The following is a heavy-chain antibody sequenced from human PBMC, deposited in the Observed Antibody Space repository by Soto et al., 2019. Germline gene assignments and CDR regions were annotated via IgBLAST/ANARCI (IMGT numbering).Heavy chain of an antibody. Sequence: QVQLQESGPGLVKPSETLSLTCTVSGGSISDYHWSWIRQPPGKGLEWIGYIYDSTITNYNPTLKTGVTISRDTSETELALNLRSVTAADPAGYNWARHSPGLLKWSRWFDTWGQGILVTVSS. CDR2: IYDSTIT. D-gene: IGHD2-8*01. CDR1: GGSISDYH. CDR3: ARHSPGLLKWSRWFDT. V-gene: IGHV4-59*08. J-gene: IGHJ5*02.